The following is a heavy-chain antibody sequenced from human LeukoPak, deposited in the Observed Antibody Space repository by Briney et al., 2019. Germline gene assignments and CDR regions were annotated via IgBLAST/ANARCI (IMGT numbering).Heavy chain of an antibody. CDR3: VRHDSYIPY. CDR1: GFRFNNYA. D-gene: IGHD5-18*01. CDR2: ISDSGRST. Sequence: GGSLRLSCAASGFRFNNYAMSWVRQAPGKGLEWVSGISDSGRSTYYADSVKGRFTISRDNPKNTVHLQMNNLRVDDTAVYFCVRHDSYIPYWGQGTLVTVSS. J-gene: IGHJ4*02. V-gene: IGHV3-23*01.